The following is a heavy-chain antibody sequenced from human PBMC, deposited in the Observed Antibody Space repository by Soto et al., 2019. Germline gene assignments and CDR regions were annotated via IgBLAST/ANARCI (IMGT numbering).Heavy chain of an antibody. CDR3: ARDKITGLFDY. V-gene: IGHV4-4*02. CDR1: GGSISTSNW. J-gene: IGHJ4*02. D-gene: IGHD2-8*02. Sequence: SETLSLTCAVSGGSISTSNWWSWVRQPPGKGLEWIGEINHSGSTNYNPSLKSRVTISVDTSKNQFSLKLTSVTAADTAVYYCARDKITGLFDYWGQGTLVTVSS. CDR2: INHSGST.